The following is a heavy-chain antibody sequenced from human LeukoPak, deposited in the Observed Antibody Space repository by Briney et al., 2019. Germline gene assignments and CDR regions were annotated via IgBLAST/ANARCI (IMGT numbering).Heavy chain of an antibody. J-gene: IGHJ3*02. Sequence: GGSLRLSCAASGFTFSSYAMSWVRQAPGKGLEWVSAISGSSGSTYYADSVKGRFTISRDNSKNTLYLQMNSLRAEDTAVYYCAKDKTIFGVFDAFDIWGQGTMVTVSS. V-gene: IGHV3-23*01. CDR3: AKDKTIFGVFDAFDI. CDR2: ISGSSGST. CDR1: GFTFSSYA. D-gene: IGHD3-3*01.